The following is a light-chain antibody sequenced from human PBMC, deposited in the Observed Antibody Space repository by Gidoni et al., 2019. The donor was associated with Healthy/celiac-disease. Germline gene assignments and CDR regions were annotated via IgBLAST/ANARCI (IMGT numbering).Light chain of an antibody. J-gene: IGKJ1*01. CDR3: QKYNSAPRT. CDR1: QGISNY. Sequence: DIQMTQSPSSLPATVGDRVTITCRASQGISNYLAWYQQKPGKVPKLLIYAASTLQSGVPSRFSGSGSGTDFTLTISSLQAEDVATYYCQKYNSAPRTFGQGTKVEIK. CDR2: AAS. V-gene: IGKV1-27*01.